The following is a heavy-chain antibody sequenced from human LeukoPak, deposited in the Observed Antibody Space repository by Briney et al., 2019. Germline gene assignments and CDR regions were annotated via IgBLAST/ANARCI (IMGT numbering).Heavy chain of an antibody. Sequence: GGSLRLSHAASGFTFSSYGMSWVRQAPGKGLEWVSAISGSGGSTYYADSAKGRFTISRDNSKNTLYLQMNSLRAEDTAVYYCAKRAYGDYTPADYWGQGTLVTVSS. CDR1: GFTFSSYG. D-gene: IGHD4-17*01. J-gene: IGHJ4*02. V-gene: IGHV3-23*01. CDR2: ISGSGGST. CDR3: AKRAYGDYTPADY.